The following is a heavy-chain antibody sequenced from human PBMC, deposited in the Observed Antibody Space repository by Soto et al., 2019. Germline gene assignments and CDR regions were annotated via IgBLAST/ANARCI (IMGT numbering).Heavy chain of an antibody. J-gene: IGHJ6*03. CDR2: ISGSGGST. CDR3: AKRGSGWSAYYYYYMDG. CDR1: GFTFSSYA. V-gene: IGHV3-23*01. D-gene: IGHD6-19*01. Sequence: GGSLRLSCAASGFTFSSYAMSWVRQAPGKGLEWVSAISGSGGSTYYADSVKGRFTISRDNSKNTLYLQMNSLRAEDTAVYYCAKRGSGWSAYYYYYMDGWGKGTTVTFSS.